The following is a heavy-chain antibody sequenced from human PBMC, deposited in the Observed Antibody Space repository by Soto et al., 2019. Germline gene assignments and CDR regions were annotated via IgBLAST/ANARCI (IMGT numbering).Heavy chain of an antibody. J-gene: IGHJ3*02. CDR3: ARGSDAFDI. Sequence: EVQLVESGGGLVQPGGSLRLSCAASGFTSSSYSMNWVRQAPGKGLEWVSYISSGSAAIYYADSVKGRFTISRDNAKNSLYLQMNSLRDEDTAVYCCARGSDAFDIWGQGTMITVSS. CDR1: GFTSSSYS. CDR2: ISSGSAAI. V-gene: IGHV3-48*02.